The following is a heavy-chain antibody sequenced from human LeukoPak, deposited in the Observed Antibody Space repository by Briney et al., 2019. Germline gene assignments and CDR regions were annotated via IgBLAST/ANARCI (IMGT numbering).Heavy chain of an antibody. V-gene: IGHV1-2*02. Sequence: ASVKVSCKASGYTFTGYYMHWVRQAPGQGLEWMGWINPNSGGTNYAQKFQGRVTMTRDTSISTAYMELSRLRFDDTAVYYCARVRGYSSSWYARHDAFDIWGQGTMVTVSS. CDR3: ARVRGYSSSWYARHDAFDI. CDR1: GYTFTGYY. J-gene: IGHJ3*02. D-gene: IGHD6-13*01. CDR2: INPNSGGT.